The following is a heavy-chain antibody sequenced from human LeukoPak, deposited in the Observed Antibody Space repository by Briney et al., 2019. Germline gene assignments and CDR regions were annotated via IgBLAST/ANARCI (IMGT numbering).Heavy chain of an antibody. CDR1: GFTFRNCY. V-gene: IGHV3-30-3*01. D-gene: IGHD1-1*01. Sequence: GGSLRLSCAASGFTFRNCYMHWVRQAPGKGLEWVAVISLDGNNEYYADSVKRRFSLPRDTSMNTLYLQLNSLRTTDTAMYYCARDFSAHWTYNYWGQGTRVTVSS. J-gene: IGHJ4*01. CDR3: ARDFSAHWTYNY. CDR2: ISLDGNNE.